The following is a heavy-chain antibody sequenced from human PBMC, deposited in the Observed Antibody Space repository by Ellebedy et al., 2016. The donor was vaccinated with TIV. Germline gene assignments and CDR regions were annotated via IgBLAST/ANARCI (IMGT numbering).Heavy chain of an antibody. J-gene: IGHJ3*02. CDR1: GFTFSSYS. CDR3: AREYYYGSGSYSINAFDI. CDR2: ISSSSSSI. V-gene: IGHV3-21*01. D-gene: IGHD3-10*01. Sequence: GESLKISCAASGFTFSSYSMSWVRQAPGKGLEWVSSISSSSSSIYYAYSVKVRFTISRDNAKNSLYLQMNSLRAEDTAVYYCAREYYYGSGSYSINAFDIWGQGTMVTVSS.